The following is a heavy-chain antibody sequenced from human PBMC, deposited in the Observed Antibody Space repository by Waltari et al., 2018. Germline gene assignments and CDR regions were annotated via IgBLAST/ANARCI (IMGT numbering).Heavy chain of an antibody. CDR2: IKQDGSEK. V-gene: IGHV3-7*01. Sequence: EVQLVESGGGLVQPGGSLRLSCAASGFTFSSYRMSWVRQAPGKGLEWVANIKQDGSEKYYVDSVKGRFTISRDNAKNSLYLQMNSLRAEDTAVYYCARKGSHFDYWGQGTLVTVSS. CDR1: GFTFSSYR. CDR3: ARKGSHFDY. J-gene: IGHJ4*02.